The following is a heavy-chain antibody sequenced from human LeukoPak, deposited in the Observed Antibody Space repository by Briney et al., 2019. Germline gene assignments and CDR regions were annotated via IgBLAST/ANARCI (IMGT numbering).Heavy chain of an antibody. CDR3: AKDEFVASYFTGAFDI. J-gene: IGHJ3*02. D-gene: IGHD2-8*02. Sequence: GGSLRLSCAASGFTFDDYAMHWVRQAPGKGLEWVSGIGWNSGSLDYADSVKGRFTISRDNAKNSLYLQMNSLRAEDMALYYCAKDEFVASYFTGAFDIWGQGTMVTVSS. CDR2: IGWNSGSL. CDR1: GFTFDDYA. V-gene: IGHV3-9*03.